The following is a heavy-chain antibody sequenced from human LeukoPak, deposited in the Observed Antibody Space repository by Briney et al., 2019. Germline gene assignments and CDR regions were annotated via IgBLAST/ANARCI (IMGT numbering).Heavy chain of an antibody. Sequence: GGSLRLSCAASGFTFSDYYMSWIRQAPGKGLEWVSYISSGGSNRYYADSVQGRFTISRDNSKNSLSSLRAEDTVVYYCARDGDTAMVTGRFDYWGQGTLVTVSS. CDR3: ARDGDTAMVTGRFDY. D-gene: IGHD5-18*01. J-gene: IGHJ4*02. CDR1: GFTFSDYY. V-gene: IGHV3-11*04. CDR2: ISSGGSNR.